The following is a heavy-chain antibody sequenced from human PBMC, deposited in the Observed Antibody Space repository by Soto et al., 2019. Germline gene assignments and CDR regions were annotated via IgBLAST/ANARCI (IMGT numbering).Heavy chain of an antibody. CDR2: INYSGSN. J-gene: IGHJ3*02. CDR1: GGSISRDDYC. D-gene: IGHD2-15*01. V-gene: IGHV4-30-4*01. CDR3: AREEGGRYCSGGSGEGQDAFDI. Sequence: SETLSLTCTVSGGSISRDDYCWGWIRQPPGKGLEWIGYINYSGSNYYNPSLKSRVTITVDPSKNQFSLRLCSVTAADTAVYYCAREEGGRYCSGGSGEGQDAFDIWGRGTLV.